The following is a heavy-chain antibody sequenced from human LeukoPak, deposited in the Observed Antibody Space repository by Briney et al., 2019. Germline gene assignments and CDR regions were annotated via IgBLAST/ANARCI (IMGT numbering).Heavy chain of an antibody. V-gene: IGHV3-30*18. CDR2: ISYDGSNK. J-gene: IGHJ6*02. CDR1: GFTFSSYG. Sequence: GRSLRLSCAASGFTFSSYGMQWVRQAPGKGLEWVAVISYDGSNKYYADSVKGRFTISRDNSKNTLYLQMNSLRAEDTAVYYCAKSLVQEQQLVRPYYYYGMDVWGQGTTVTVSS. CDR3: AKSLVQEQQLVRPYYYYGMDV. D-gene: IGHD6-13*01.